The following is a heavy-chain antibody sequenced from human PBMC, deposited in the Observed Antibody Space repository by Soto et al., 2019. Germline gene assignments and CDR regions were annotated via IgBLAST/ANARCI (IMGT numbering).Heavy chain of an antibody. D-gene: IGHD1-1*01. CDR2: IIPNSGGT. V-gene: IGHV1-2*02. CDR3: AKGPYNLFDY. J-gene: IGHJ4*02. CDR1: GYTFTGYY. Sequence: ASVKVSCKTSGYTFTGYYMHWVRQAPGQGLEWMGWIIPNSGGTNYAQKFQGRVTMTRDTSISTAYMELSRLRSDDNAVYYCAKGPYNLFDYWGQGTLVTVSS.